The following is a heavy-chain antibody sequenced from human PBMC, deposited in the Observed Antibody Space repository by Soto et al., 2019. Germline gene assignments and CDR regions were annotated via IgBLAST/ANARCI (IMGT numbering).Heavy chain of an antibody. CDR3: ASELGYCSGGSCYSRYYYYMDV. CDR1: GFTFSSYS. D-gene: IGHD2-15*01. CDR2: ISSSSSTI. V-gene: IGHV3-48*01. J-gene: IGHJ6*03. Sequence: GGSLRLSCAASGFTFSSYSMNWVRQAPGKGLEWVSYISSSSSTIYYADYVKGRFTISRDNAKNSLYLQMNSLRAEDTAVYYCASELGYCSGGSCYSRYYYYMDVWGKGTTVTVSS.